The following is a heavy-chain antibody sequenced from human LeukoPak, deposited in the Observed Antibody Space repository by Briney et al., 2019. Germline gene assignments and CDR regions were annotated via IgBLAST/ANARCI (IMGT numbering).Heavy chain of an antibody. J-gene: IGHJ2*01. Sequence: SVTVSSKASGGTFISYAISWVRQAPGQGLEWMGGLIPIFGTANYAQKFQGRVTITTDESTSTAYIELSSLRSEDTAVYYCARSSIAAAPVIWYFDLWGRGTLVTVSS. CDR1: GGTFISYA. D-gene: IGHD6-13*01. V-gene: IGHV1-69*05. CDR3: ARSSIAAAPVIWYFDL. CDR2: LIPIFGTA.